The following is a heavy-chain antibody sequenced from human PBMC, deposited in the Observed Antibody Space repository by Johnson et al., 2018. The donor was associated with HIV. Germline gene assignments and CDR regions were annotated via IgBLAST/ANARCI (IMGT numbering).Heavy chain of an antibody. D-gene: IGHD2-15*01. CDR2: IRSKAYGGTT. Sequence: VQLVESGGGLVQPGRSLRLSCTASGFTFGDYAMSWFRQAPGKGLEWVGFIRSKAYGGTTEYAASVKGRFTISRDDSKSIAYLQMNSLKTEDTAVYYCTTGCSGGSACLWGQGTMVTVSS. CDR1: GFTFGDYA. V-gene: IGHV3-49*03. CDR3: TTGCSGGSACL. J-gene: IGHJ3*01.